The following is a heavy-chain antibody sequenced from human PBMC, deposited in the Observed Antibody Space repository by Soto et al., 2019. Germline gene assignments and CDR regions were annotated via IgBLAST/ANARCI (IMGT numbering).Heavy chain of an antibody. CDR3: ARLIGDSWLDS. Sequence: QVQLQQSGPGLVKPSQTLSLTCAISGESVSTNSATWDWIRQSPSRGLEWLGRTYYRSKWYHDYPVSVKGRITXNXDPSNNRLSLQLNSVTPDDTAVYYCARLIGDSWLDSWGQGTLVTVSS. CDR1: GESVSTNSAT. CDR2: TYYRSKWYH. D-gene: IGHD2-8*01. V-gene: IGHV6-1*01. J-gene: IGHJ5*01.